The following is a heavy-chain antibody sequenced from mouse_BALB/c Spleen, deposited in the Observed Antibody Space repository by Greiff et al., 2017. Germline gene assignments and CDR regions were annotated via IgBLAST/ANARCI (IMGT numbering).Heavy chain of an antibody. V-gene: IGHV3-2*02. CDR2: ISYSGST. CDR1: GYSITSDYA. Sequence: EVKLVESGPGLVKPSQSLSLTCTVTGYSITSDYAWNWIRQFPGNKLEWMGYISYSGSTSYNPSLKSRISITRDTSKNQFFLQLNSVTTEDTATYYCARVRYYRYFDVWGAGTTVTVSS. CDR3: ARVRYYRYFDV. J-gene: IGHJ1*01. D-gene: IGHD2-14*01.